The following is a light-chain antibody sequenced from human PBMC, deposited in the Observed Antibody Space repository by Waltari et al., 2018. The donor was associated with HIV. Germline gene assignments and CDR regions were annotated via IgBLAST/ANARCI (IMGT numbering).Light chain of an antibody. Sequence: SALTQPASVSGFPGPSITISCPGADSDFCFSNFFSWYQPPPGKVPKVILYAVDSRASVVSDRFAGSKSGNTASLTISGLQTEDEADYYCASYTANHTVMFGGGTKVTVL. CDR3: ASYTANHTVM. CDR1: DSDFCFSNF. J-gene: IGLJ3*02. V-gene: IGLV2-14*01. CDR2: AVD.